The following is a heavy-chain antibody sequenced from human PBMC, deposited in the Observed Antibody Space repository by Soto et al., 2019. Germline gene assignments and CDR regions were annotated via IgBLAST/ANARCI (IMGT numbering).Heavy chain of an antibody. V-gene: IGHV3-23*01. CDR1: GFTFSSYA. CDR3: ATFRPYNWNYQGRLY. Sequence: PGGSLRLSGAASGFTFSSYAMSWVRQAPGKGLEWVSAISGSGGSTYYADSVKGRFTISRDNSKNTLYLQMNSLRAEDTAVYYCATFRPYNWNYQGRLYWGQGTLVTVSS. J-gene: IGHJ4*02. D-gene: IGHD1-7*01. CDR2: ISGSGGST.